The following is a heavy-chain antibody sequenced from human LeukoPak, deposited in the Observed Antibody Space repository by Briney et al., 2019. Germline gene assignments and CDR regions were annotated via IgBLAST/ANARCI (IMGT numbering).Heavy chain of an antibody. CDR3: AGQVVAVAGTGYFDY. Sequence: SETLSLTCTVSGGSIRSSSYYWGWIRQPPGKGLEWIGSIYYSGSTYYNASLKSRGTISVDTSKNQFSLKLNSVTAADTAVYFCAGQVVAVAGTGYFDYWGQGTLVTVSS. V-gene: IGHV4-39*01. D-gene: IGHD6-19*01. CDR2: IYYSGST. CDR1: GGSIRSSSYY. J-gene: IGHJ4*02.